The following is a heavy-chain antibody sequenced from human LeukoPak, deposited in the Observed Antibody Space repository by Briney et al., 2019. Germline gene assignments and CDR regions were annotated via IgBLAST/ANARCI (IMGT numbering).Heavy chain of an antibody. CDR2: ISSNGGST. V-gene: IGHV3-64D*06. CDR3: VKGRVVPAAPLDY. J-gene: IGHJ4*02. D-gene: IGHD2-2*01. CDR1: GFTFSSYA. Sequence: PGGSLRLSCSASGFTFSSYAMHWVRQAPGKGPEYVSAISSNGGSTYHADSVKGRFTISRDNSKNTLYLQMSSLRAEDTAVYYCVKGRVVPAAPLDYWGQGTLVTVSS.